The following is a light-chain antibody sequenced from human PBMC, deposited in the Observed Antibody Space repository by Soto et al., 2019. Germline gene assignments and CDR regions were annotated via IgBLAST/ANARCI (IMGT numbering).Light chain of an antibody. CDR3: QQSYSTPRT. Sequence: DIQMTQSPSSLSASVGDRVTITCRASQSINSYLNWYQQKPGKAPKLLIYAASTFQSGVPSRFRGSGSGTDFTLTISSLQPEDFATYYCQQSYSTPRTFGQGTKVEIK. J-gene: IGKJ1*01. V-gene: IGKV1-39*01. CDR1: QSINSY. CDR2: AAS.